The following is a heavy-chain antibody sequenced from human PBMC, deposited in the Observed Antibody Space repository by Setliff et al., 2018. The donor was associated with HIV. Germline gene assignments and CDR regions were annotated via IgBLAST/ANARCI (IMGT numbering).Heavy chain of an antibody. V-gene: IGHV3-33*06. CDR1: GFTFSSYG. Sequence: SGGSLRLSCAASGFTFSSYGMHWVRQAPGKGLEWVAVIWYDGSNKYYADSVKGRFTISRDNSKNTLYLQMNSLRAEDTAVYYCAKDHRTTTAYYFDYWGQGTLVTVSS. J-gene: IGHJ4*02. CDR2: IWYDGSNK. CDR3: AKDHRTTTAYYFDY. D-gene: IGHD4-17*01.